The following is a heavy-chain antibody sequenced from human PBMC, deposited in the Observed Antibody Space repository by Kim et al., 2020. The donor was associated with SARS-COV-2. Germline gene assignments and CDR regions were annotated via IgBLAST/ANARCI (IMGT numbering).Heavy chain of an antibody. V-gene: IGHV1-3*01. CDR2: GNT. J-gene: IGHJ4*02. CDR3: ARDQGVGDY. D-gene: IGHD1-26*01. Sequence: GNTKYSKKFQGRVTITRDTSASTAYMELSSLRSEDTAVYYCARDQGVGDYWGQGALVTVSS.